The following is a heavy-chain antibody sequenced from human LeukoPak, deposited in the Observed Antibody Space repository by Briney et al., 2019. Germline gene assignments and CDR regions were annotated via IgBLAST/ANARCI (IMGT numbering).Heavy chain of an antibody. CDR2: ILPILGIA. CDR3: AREGKSVVVTAISFWFDP. D-gene: IGHD2-21*02. Sequence: ASVKVSCKASRRTFSSYAISWVRQAPGQGLEWMGRILPILGIANYAQKFQGRDTITADKSTSTAYMELRSLRSEDTAVYYCAREGKSVVVTAISFWFDPWGQGTLVTVSS. CDR1: RRTFSSYA. J-gene: IGHJ5*02. V-gene: IGHV1-69*04.